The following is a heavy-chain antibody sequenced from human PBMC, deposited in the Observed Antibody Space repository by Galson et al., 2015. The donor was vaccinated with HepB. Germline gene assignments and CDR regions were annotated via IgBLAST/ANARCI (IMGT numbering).Heavy chain of an antibody. V-gene: IGHV5-51*01. CDR1: GYSFRNYW. CDR3: ARLGHEGYHNYGMDV. Sequence: QSGAEVKKPGESLTISCKASGYSFRNYWIGWVRQMPGKGLECMGIIYPGDSETRYSPSFQGQVTLSAYKSTNTAYLQWSSLKASDTAMYYCARLGHEGYHNYGMDVWGQGTTVTVSS. CDR2: IYPGDSET. J-gene: IGHJ6*02. D-gene: IGHD2-2*01.